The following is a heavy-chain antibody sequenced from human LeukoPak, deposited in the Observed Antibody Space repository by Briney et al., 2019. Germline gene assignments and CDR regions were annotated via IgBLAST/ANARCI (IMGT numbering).Heavy chain of an antibody. CDR3: ARGFLWS. CDR1: GFTFSSYS. J-gene: IGHJ4*02. D-gene: IGHD3-10*01. V-gene: IGHV3-7*01. CDR2: IKQDGSER. Sequence: PGGSLRLSCAASGFTFSSYSMNWVRQAPGRGLERVANIKQDGSERYYADSVKGRFTISRDNAKNSVFLQLNSLRVEDTAVYYCARGFLWSWGQGTLVTVSS.